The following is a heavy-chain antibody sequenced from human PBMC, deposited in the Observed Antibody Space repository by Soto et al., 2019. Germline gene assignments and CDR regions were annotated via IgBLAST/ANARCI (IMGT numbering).Heavy chain of an antibody. J-gene: IGHJ6*02. Sequence: LKISCQGSGYSFTNYWIDWVRQMPGKGLEWMGRIDPSDSYTNYSPSFEGHVTISADKSITTAYLQWSSLKASDTAMYYCSRQADPRYYGMDVWGQGTTVTVSS. CDR2: IDPSDSYT. CDR1: GYSFTNYW. CDR3: SRQADPRYYGMDV. V-gene: IGHV5-10-1*01.